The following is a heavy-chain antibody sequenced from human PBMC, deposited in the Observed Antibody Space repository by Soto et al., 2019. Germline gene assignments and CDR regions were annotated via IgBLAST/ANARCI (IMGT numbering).Heavy chain of an antibody. CDR1: GFTFIHYA. V-gene: IGHV3-23*01. CDR2: IGPSGST. J-gene: IGHJ4*01. CDR3: ARTDGLDY. Sequence: PGGSLRLSCAASGFTFIHYAMSWVRQAPGKGLEWVSAIGPSGSTYDADSVWGRFTISRDISKNTLYLQMNSLRAEDTAVYYCARTDGLDYWGQGSLVTVSS.